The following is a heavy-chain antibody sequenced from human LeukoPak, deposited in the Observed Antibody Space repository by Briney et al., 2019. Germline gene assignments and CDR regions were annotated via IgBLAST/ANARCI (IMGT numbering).Heavy chain of an antibody. CDR3: AKKGSGYYPFDY. CDR2: ISGSGGST. J-gene: IGHJ4*02. V-gene: IGHV3-23*01. CDR1: GFSFRSYA. D-gene: IGHD3-22*01. Sequence: GSLRLSCAASGFSFRSYAMSWVRQAPGKGLEWVSGISGSGGSTYYADSVKGRFTISRDNSKNTQYLQMNSLRAEDTALYYCAKKGSGYYPFDYWGQGTLVTVSS.